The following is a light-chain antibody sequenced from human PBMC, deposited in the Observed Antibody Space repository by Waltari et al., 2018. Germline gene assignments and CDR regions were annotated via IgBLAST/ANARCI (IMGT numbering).Light chain of an antibody. CDR1: QSISTY. CDR2: GSS. Sequence: EVVLTQSPATLSLSPGDRATLSCRASQSISTYLAWYHHKAGQAPRLLIYGSSNRATGVPARFSGSGSGTDFTLTISNVEPEDFAVYYCQQRSIWLTFGGGTKVDLK. CDR3: QQRSIWLT. J-gene: IGKJ4*01. V-gene: IGKV3-11*01.